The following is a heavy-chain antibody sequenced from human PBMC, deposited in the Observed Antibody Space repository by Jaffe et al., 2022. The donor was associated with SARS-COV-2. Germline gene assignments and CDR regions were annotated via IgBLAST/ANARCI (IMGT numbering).Heavy chain of an antibody. CDR2: IIPILGIA. J-gene: IGHJ3*02. Sequence: QVQLVQSGAEVKKPGSSVKVSCKASGGTFSSYTISWVRQAPGQGLEWMGRIIPILGIANYAQKFQGRVTITADKSTSTAYMELSSLRSEDTAVYYCARPRGQLWQNDAFDIWGQGTMVTVSS. CDR1: GGTFSSYT. CDR3: ARPRGQLWQNDAFDI. V-gene: IGHV1-69*02. D-gene: IGHD5-18*01.